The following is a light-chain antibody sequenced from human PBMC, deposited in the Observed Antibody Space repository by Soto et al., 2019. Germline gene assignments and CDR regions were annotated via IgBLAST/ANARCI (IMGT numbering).Light chain of an antibody. CDR1: QSVLYNSDNKNY. CDR2: WAS. V-gene: IGKV4-1*01. Sequence: DIVMTQSPDSLAVSLGERATINCKSSQSVLYNSDNKNYLAWYQQKAGQPPKLLIYWASTRDSGVPDRFSGSGSGADCTLTINNRQAEDLAVYYCQQYYTTLSFGGGTKVEIK. J-gene: IGKJ4*01. CDR3: QQYYTTLS.